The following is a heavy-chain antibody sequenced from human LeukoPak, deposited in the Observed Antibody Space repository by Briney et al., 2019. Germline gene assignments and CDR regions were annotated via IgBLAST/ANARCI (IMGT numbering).Heavy chain of an antibody. D-gene: IGHD6-19*01. CDR2: ISGSSVYI. CDR3: ARVSVAGSVINSFYI. Sequence: GGSLRLSCASSGFTFSTYSMSWVRQAPGKGLEWVSSISGSSVYIYYEESVKGRFTISRDNANNSLYLQMNSLRAEDAAVYYCARVSVAGSVINSFYIWGQGTVVTVSA. V-gene: IGHV3-21*01. J-gene: IGHJ3*02. CDR1: GFTFSTYS.